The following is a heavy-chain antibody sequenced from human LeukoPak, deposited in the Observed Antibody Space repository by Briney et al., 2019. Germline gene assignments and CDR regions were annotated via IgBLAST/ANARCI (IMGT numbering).Heavy chain of an antibody. CDR2: ISISSSYI. J-gene: IGHJ4*02. CDR1: GFTFSSYS. V-gene: IGHV3-21*01. D-gene: IGHD4-23*01. CDR3: ARGLLTTVAGDDY. Sequence: PGGSLRLSCAASGFTFSSYSMNWVRQAPGKGLEWVSSISISSSYIYYADSAKGRFTISRDNAKNSLYLQMNSLRAEDTAVYYCARGLLTTVAGDDYWGQGTLVTVSS.